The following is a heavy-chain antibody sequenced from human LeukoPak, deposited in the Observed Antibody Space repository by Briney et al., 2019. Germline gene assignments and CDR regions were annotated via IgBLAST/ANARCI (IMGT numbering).Heavy chain of an antibody. CDR1: GYTFTGYY. J-gene: IGHJ6*03. D-gene: IGHD3-3*01. CDR3: ARGRWTYYDFWSGYYSWYYYYMDV. V-gene: IGHV1-2*02. CDR2: INPNSGGT. Sequence: ASVKVSCKASGYTFTGYYMHWVRQAPGQGLEWMGWINPNSGGTNYAQKFQGRVTMTRDTSISTAYMELSRLRSDDTAVYYCARGRWTYYDFWSGYYSWYYYYMDVWGKGTTVTVSS.